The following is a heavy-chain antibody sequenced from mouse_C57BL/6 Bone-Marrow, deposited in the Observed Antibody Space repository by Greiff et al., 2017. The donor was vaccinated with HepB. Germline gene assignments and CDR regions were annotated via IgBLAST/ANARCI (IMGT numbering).Heavy chain of an antibody. CDR3: ARDADYDYYYAMDY. CDR1: GFTFSDFY. Sequence: EVKVVESGGGLVQSGRSLRLSCATSGFTFSDFYMEWVRQAPGKGLELIAASRNKANDYTTEYSESVKGRLIVSRDTSQSILYLQMNALRADDTAIYYCARDADYDYYYAMDYWGQGTSVTVSS. D-gene: IGHD2-4*01. CDR2: SRNKANDYTT. V-gene: IGHV7-1*01. J-gene: IGHJ4*01.